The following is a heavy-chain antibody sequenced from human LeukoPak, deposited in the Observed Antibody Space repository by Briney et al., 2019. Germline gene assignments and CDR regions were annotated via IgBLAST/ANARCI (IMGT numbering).Heavy chain of an antibody. V-gene: IGHV4-38-2*01. CDR1: GYSIRNGDY. J-gene: IGHJ4*02. CDR2: MYNSVSI. CDR3: ARNSSSGFFDY. D-gene: IGHD6-6*01. Sequence: SETLSLTCVVSGYSIRNGDYWGWIRQSPGKGLEWIASMYNSVSIHYNPSLKSRVTILVDTSKNEFSLKMRSVAAADTAVYYCARNSSSGFFDYWGQGTLATVSS.